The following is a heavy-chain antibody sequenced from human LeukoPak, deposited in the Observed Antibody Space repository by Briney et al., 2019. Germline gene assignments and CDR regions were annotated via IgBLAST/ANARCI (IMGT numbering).Heavy chain of an antibody. D-gene: IGHD2-2*01. J-gene: IGHJ3*02. V-gene: IGHV1-18*01. CDR3: ARVSVVVVPAAMLVGPHDAFDI. Sequence: ASVKVSCKASGYTFTSYGISWVRQAPGQGLEWMGWISAYNGNTNYAQKLQGRVTMTTDTSTSTAYMELRSLRSDDTAVYYCARVSVVVVPAAMLVGPHDAFDIWGQGTMVTVSS. CDR1: GYTFTSYG. CDR2: ISAYNGNT.